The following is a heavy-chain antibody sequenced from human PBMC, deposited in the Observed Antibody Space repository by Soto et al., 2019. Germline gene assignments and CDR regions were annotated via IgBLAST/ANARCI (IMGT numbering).Heavy chain of an antibody. CDR1: GGTFRSDA. J-gene: IGHJ5*01. V-gene: IGHV1-69*01. D-gene: IGHD1-26*01. Sequence: QVQLEQSGAEVKKPESSLRVSCKTSGGTFRSDAFTWVRQAPGQGLEWVGGIIPIFGKATYAQQFQDRVKFTADESTNTTYMELSSLRSDDTATYYCARAVTGGTYDSWGPGTLVTVSA. CDR2: IIPIFGKA. CDR3: ARAVTGGTYDS.